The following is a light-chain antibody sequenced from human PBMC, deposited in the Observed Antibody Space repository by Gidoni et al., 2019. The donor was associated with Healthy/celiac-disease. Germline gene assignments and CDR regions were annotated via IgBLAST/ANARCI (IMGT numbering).Light chain of an antibody. CDR1: SSNIGSNY. CDR3: AAWDVSLSGPV. J-gene: IGLJ3*02. CDR2: RNN. Sequence: SVLTQPPPASGTSRQRVTIPCSGSSSNIGSNYVYWYQQLPGTAPKLLIYRNNHRPSGVPDRFSGSRSGTTASLAISGLRSEDEADYYCAAWDVSLSGPVFGGGTKLTVL. V-gene: IGLV1-47*01.